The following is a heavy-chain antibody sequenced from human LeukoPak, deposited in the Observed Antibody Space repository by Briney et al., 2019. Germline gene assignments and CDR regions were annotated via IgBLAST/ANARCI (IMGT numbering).Heavy chain of an antibody. CDR3: ARGQFGGSGALGWFDP. Sequence: GGSLRLSCAASGFTFSSYWMHWVRQAPGKGLAWVSRINSDGSSTSYADSVKGRFTISRDNAKNTLYLQMNSLRAEDTAVYYCARGQFGGSGALGWFDPWGQGTLVTVSS. D-gene: IGHD3-10*01. V-gene: IGHV3-74*01. CDR2: INSDGSST. J-gene: IGHJ5*02. CDR1: GFTFSSYW.